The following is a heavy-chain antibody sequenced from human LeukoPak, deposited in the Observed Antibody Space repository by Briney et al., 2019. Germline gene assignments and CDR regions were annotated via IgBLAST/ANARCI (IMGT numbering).Heavy chain of an antibody. J-gene: IGHJ3*02. CDR3: ARDRVTIFGVVIAFDI. Sequence: SWIRQPPGEGLEWSGYIYYSGSTYYNPSLKSRVTISVDTSKNQFSLKLSSVTAADTAVYYCARDRVTIFGVVIAFDIWGQGTMVTVSS. V-gene: IGHV4-30-4*08. D-gene: IGHD3-3*01. CDR2: IYYSGST.